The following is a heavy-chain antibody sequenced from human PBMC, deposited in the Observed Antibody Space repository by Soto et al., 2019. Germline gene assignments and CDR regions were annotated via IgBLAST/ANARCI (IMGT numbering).Heavy chain of an antibody. CDR3: ARHSRGRSGSNDF. CDR2: VYSSGSS. V-gene: IGHV4-59*08. CDR1: GDSVSGNY. J-gene: IGHJ4*02. D-gene: IGHD6-19*01. Sequence: TLSLTCTVSGDSVSGNYWSWIRQPPGKGLEWIAYVYSSGSSNYNPSLQSRVSISVDTSKNQFFLRLNSVTAADTAIYYCARHSRGRSGSNDFWGQGTLVTVSS.